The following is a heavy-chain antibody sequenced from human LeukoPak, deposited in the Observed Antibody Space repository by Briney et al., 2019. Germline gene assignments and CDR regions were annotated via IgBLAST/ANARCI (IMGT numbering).Heavy chain of an antibody. CDR2: IYTSGST. Sequence: PSETLSLTCTVSGGSISSYYWSWLRQPAGKGLEWIGRIYTSGSTNYHPSLTSRVTMSVDTSKNQFSLKLSSVTAADTAVYYCAREGTTHAFDIWGQGTMVTVSS. J-gene: IGHJ3*02. V-gene: IGHV4-4*07. CDR1: GGSISSYY. D-gene: IGHD1-7*01. CDR3: AREGTTHAFDI.